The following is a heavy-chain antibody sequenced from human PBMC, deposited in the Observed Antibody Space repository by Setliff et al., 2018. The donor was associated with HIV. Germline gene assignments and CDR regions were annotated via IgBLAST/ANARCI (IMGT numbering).Heavy chain of an antibody. CDR1: GFTFGDYY. V-gene: IGHV3-11*04. D-gene: IGHD4-17*01. Sequence: GGSLRLSCAASGFTFGDYYMTWIRQAPGKGLEWVSYISDSGKTISYADSVKGRFTISRDNAKNSLFLQMNSLRAEDTALYFCARDLGVATYGDYWGQGTLVTVSS. CDR2: ISDSGKTI. CDR3: ARDLGVATYGDY. J-gene: IGHJ4*02.